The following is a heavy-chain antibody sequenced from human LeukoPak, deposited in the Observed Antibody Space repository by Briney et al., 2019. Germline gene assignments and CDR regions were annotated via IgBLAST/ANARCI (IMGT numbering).Heavy chain of an antibody. CDR3: ARDFWAATGAFEI. J-gene: IGHJ3*02. CDR2: IYYSGSN. CDR1: GGSINNYY. V-gene: IGHV4-59*01. D-gene: IGHD3/OR15-3a*01. Sequence: SETLSLTCTVSGGSINNYYWSWIRQPPGKGLEWIGHIYYSGSNKNNPSLKSRVTMTVDTSKNQFSLKLRSVTAADSAVYYCARDFWAATGAFEIWGQGASVTVSS.